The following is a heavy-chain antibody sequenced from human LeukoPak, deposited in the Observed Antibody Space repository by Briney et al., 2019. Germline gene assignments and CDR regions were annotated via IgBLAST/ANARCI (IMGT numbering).Heavy chain of an antibody. V-gene: IGHV1-69*13. Sequence: ASVKVSCKASGGTFSSYAISWVRQAPGQGLEWMGGIIPIFGTANYAQKFQGRVTITADESTSTAYMELSSLRSEDTAVYYCARVGCSGGSCYSNWFDPWGQGTLVTFSS. CDR3: ARVGCSGGSCYSNWFDP. CDR2: IIPIFGTA. J-gene: IGHJ5*02. D-gene: IGHD2-15*01. CDR1: GGTFSSYA.